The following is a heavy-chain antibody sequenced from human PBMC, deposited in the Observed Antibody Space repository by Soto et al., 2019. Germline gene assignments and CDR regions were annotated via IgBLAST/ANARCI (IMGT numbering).Heavy chain of an antibody. V-gene: IGHV3-7*05. CDR2: INQDGSEK. J-gene: IGHJ6*02. CDR1: GFTFRTYW. CDR3: ARDGSTSWYSYDYNGMDV. Sequence: EVQLVESGGGLVQPGGSLRLSCGASGFTFRTYWLSWVRQVPGKGLAWVANINQDGSEKNYVDSVKGRFTISRDNAKNSLYLQMSSLRAEDTALYYCARDGSTSWYSYDYNGMDVWSQGTTVTVSS. D-gene: IGHD5-18*01.